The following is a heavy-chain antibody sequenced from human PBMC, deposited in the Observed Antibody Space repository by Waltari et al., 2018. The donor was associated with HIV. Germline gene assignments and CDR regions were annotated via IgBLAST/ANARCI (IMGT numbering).Heavy chain of an antibody. V-gene: IGHV1-8*01. CDR2: MNPNSGNT. D-gene: IGHD3-16*02. CDR1: GYTFTSYD. CDR3: ARGVAMITFGGVIVSNWLDP. J-gene: IGHJ5*02. Sequence: QVQLVQSGAEVKKPGASVKVSCKASGYTFTSYDINWVRPATGQGLEWMGWMNPNSGNTGYAQKFQGRVTMTRNTSISTAYMELSSLRSEDTAVYYCARGVAMITFGGVIVSNWLDPWGQGTLVTVSS.